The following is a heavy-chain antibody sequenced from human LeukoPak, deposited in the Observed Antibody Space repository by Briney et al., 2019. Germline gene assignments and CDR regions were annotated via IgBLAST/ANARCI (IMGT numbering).Heavy chain of an antibody. CDR2: IIPILGIA. J-gene: IGHJ6*02. CDR3: ARRQYSSSSDHYYYYYGMDV. CDR1: GGTFSSYA. Sequence: GASVKVSCKASGGTFSSYAISWVRQAPGQGLEWMGRIIPILGIANYAQKFQGRVTITADKSTSTAYMELSSLRSEDTAVYYCARRQYSSSSDHYYYYYGMDVWGQGTTVTVSS. D-gene: IGHD6-6*01. V-gene: IGHV1-69*04.